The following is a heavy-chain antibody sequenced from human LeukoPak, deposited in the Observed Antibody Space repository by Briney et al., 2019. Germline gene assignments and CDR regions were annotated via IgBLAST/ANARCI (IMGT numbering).Heavy chain of an antibody. CDR3: ARLRIAAAGVGGDY. J-gene: IGHJ4*02. V-gene: IGHV1-2*02. CDR2: INPNSGGT. CDR1: GYTFTGYY. D-gene: IGHD6-13*01. Sequence: ASVKVSCKASGYTFTGYYMHWVRQAPGQGLKWMGWINPNSGGTNYAQKFQGRVTMTRDPSISTAYMELSRLRSDDTAVYYCARLRIAAAGVGGDYWGQGTLVTVSS.